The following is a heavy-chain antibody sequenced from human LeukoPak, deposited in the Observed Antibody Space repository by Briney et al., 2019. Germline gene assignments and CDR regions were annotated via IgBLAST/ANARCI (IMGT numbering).Heavy chain of an antibody. V-gene: IGHV3-23*01. CDR2: ISGSGGST. Sequence: GGSLRLSCAASGFTVSNNYMTWVRQAPGKGLEWVSAISGSGGSTYYADSVKGRFTISRDNSKNTLYLQMNSLRAEDTAVYYCAKDLAGYYDSSGYYYGGLDYWGQGTLVTVSS. D-gene: IGHD3-22*01. J-gene: IGHJ4*02. CDR3: AKDLAGYYDSSGYYYGGLDY. CDR1: GFTVSNNY.